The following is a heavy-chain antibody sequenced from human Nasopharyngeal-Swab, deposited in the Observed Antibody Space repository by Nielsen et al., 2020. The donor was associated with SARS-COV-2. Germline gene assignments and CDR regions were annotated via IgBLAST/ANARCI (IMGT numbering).Heavy chain of an antibody. J-gene: IGHJ6*02. V-gene: IGHV4-4*07. Sequence: SETLSLTCTVSGGSISSYYWSWIRQPAGKGLEWIGRIYTSGSTNYNPSLKSRVTMSVDTSKNQFSLKLSSVTAADTAVYYCARDGLGWYDSSGYYFHYYGTDVWGQGTTVTVSS. CDR2: IYTSGST. CDR1: GGSISSYY. CDR3: ARDGLGWYDSSGYYFHYYGTDV. D-gene: IGHD3-22*01.